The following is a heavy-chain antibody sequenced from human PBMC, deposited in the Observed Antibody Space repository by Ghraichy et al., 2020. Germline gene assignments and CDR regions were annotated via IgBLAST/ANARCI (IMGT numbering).Heavy chain of an antibody. Sequence: SQTLSLTCAVYGGSFSGYYWSWIRQPPGKGLEWIGEINHSGSTNYNPSPKSRVTISVDTSKNQFSLKLSSVTAADTAVYYCARSNGVPSGGYSYGPLGGFQIYYMDVWGKGTTVTVSS. CDR3: ARSNGVPSGGYSYGPLGGFQIYYMDV. D-gene: IGHD5-18*01. CDR2: INHSGST. V-gene: IGHV4-34*01. CDR1: GGSFSGYY. J-gene: IGHJ6*03.